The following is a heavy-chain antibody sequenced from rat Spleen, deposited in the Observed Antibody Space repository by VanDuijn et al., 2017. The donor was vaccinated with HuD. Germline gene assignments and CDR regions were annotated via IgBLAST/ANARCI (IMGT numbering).Heavy chain of an antibody. CDR1: GFTFSDYY. D-gene: IGHD1-12*03. Sequence: EVQLVESDGGLVQPGRSLKLSCAASGFTFSDYYMAWVRQAPTKGLEWVAYISYDGGNTFYRHSVKGRFTVSRDNAKSTLYVQMDSLRSEDTATYYCARLYSDGYEYFDYWGQGVMVTVSS. J-gene: IGHJ2*01. CDR2: ISYDGGNT. CDR3: ARLYSDGYEYFDY. V-gene: IGHV5-25*01.